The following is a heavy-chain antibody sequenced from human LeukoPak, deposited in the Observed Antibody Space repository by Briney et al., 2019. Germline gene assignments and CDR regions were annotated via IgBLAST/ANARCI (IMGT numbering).Heavy chain of an antibody. J-gene: IGHJ5*02. D-gene: IGHD2-2*01. CDR2: IWYDGSNK. Sequence: PGRSLRLSCAASGFTFSSYGMHWVRQAPGKGPEWVAVIWYDGSNKYYADSVKGRFTISRDNSKNTLYLQTNSLRAEDTAVYYCARADYQLLSPSYNWFDPWGQGTLVTVSS. CDR3: ARADYQLLSPSYNWFDP. V-gene: IGHV3-33*01. CDR1: GFTFSSYG.